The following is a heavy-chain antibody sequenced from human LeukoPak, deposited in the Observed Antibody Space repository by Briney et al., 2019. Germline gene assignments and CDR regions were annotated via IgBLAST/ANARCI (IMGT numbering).Heavy chain of an antibody. V-gene: IGHV3-48*03. J-gene: IGHJ4*02. Sequence: GGSLRLSCAASGFTFSSYEMNWVRQAPGKGLEWVSYISSSGSTIYYADSVKGRFTISRDNAKNSLYLKMKSLRAEDTAVYYCATSRGSSYGYRALELPPSPVDWGQGTLVTVSS. D-gene: IGHD5-18*01. CDR2: ISSSGSTI. CDR3: ATSRGSSYGYRALELPPSPVD. CDR1: GFTFSSYE.